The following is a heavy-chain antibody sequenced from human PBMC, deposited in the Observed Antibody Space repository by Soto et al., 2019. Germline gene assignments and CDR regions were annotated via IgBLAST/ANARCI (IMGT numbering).Heavy chain of an antibody. V-gene: IGHV4-30-4*01. D-gene: IGHD3-22*01. J-gene: IGHJ4*02. Sequence: SETLSLTCTVSGGSISSGDNYWSWIRQPPGKGLEWIGYIYYSGSTYYNPSLKSRVTISVDTSKDQFSLKLSSVTAADTAVYYCASSLGNDYYSIVYWGQGTLVTVSS. CDR1: GGSISSGDNY. CDR2: IYYSGST. CDR3: ASSLGNDYYSIVY.